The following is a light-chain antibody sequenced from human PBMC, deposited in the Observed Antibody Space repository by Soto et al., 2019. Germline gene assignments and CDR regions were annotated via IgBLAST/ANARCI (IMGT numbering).Light chain of an antibody. CDR1: HDISTY. CDR2: EAS. J-gene: IGKJ5*01. CDR3: QQLNTLPFT. V-gene: IGKV1-9*01. Sequence: IQMTQSPCFLSASVGEIITITCRASHDISTYLAWYQQKPGKAPKLMIYEASTLQSGVPSRFSGSGSGTEFTLTISGLLPEDFATYHCQQLNTLPFTFGQGTRLEIK.